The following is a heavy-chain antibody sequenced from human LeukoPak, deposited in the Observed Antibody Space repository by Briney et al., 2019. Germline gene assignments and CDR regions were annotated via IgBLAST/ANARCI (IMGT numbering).Heavy chain of an antibody. CDR3: AKSDCGSDGCKLLNY. D-gene: IGHD3-10*01. V-gene: IGHV3-23*01. CDR1: GFLFSHYT. CDR2: FNGSGDAT. Sequence: GGSLRLSCAVSGFLFSHYTMTWVRQGPGKGLEWVSSFNGSGDATLYADSVMGRFTISRDNAKNTVSLQMNNLRAEDTAVYYCAKSDCGSDGCKLLNYWGQGTLVIASS. J-gene: IGHJ4*02.